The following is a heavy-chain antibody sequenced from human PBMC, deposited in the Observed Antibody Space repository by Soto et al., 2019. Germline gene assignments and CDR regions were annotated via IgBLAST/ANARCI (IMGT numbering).Heavy chain of an antibody. J-gene: IGHJ4*02. D-gene: IGHD2-21*02. Sequence: ASVKVSCKASGGTFSSYAISWLRQAPGQGLEWMGGIIPIFGTANYAQKFRGRVTITADESTSTAYMELSSLRSEDTAVYYCARDERAYCGGDCYTPAVWGQGTLVTVSS. CDR2: IIPIFGTA. V-gene: IGHV1-69*13. CDR1: GGTFSSYA. CDR3: ARDERAYCGGDCYTPAV.